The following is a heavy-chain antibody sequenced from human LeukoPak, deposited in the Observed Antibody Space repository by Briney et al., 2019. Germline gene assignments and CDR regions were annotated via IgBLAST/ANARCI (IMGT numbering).Heavy chain of an antibody. V-gene: IGHV3-30*14. J-gene: IGHJ4*02. CDR3: AAKGNGYSGTYVFAH. D-gene: IGHD5-12*01. CDR2: ISFDGNNK. CDR1: GFTFRHYH. Sequence: GESLRLSCAASGFTFRHYHMHWVRQAPGKGLEWVAVISFDGNNKDYADSVRGRFSISRDNSENTLSLQMNSLRAEDTAVYYCAAKGNGYSGTYVFAHWGRGTLVTVSP.